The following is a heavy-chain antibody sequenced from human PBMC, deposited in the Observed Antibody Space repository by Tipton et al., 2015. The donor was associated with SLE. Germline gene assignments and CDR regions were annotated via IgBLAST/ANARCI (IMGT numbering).Heavy chain of an antibody. D-gene: IGHD1-26*01. CDR3: ARSGSYPYYYYYMDV. CDR1: GGSINSYY. Sequence: TLSLTCTVSGGSINSYYWSWIRQPPGKGLEWIGYIYYSGSTNYNPSLKSRVTISVDTSKNQFSLKLSSVTAADTAVYYCARSGSYPYYYYYMDVWGKGTTVTVSS. V-gene: IGHV4-59*01. J-gene: IGHJ6*03. CDR2: IYYSGST.